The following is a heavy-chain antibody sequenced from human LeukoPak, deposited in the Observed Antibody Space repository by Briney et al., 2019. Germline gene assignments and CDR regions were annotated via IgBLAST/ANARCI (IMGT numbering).Heavy chain of an antibody. CDR3: ILTPYYYDSSGYSYFDY. V-gene: IGHV3-49*04. CDR2: IRSKAYGGTT. CDR1: GFTFGDYA. J-gene: IGHJ4*02. D-gene: IGHD3-22*01. Sequence: GGSLRLSCTASGFTFGDYAMSWVRQAPGKGLEWVGFIRSKAYGGTTEYAASVKGRFTISRDDSKSIAYLQMNSLKTEDTAVYYCILTPYYYDSSGYSYFDYWGQGTLATVSS.